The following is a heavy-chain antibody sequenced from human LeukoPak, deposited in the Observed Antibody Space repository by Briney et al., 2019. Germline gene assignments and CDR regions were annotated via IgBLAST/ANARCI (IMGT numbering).Heavy chain of an antibody. CDR2: INQDGSEK. Sequence: GRSLRLSCAASKFTFSVYWMSWVRQAPGKGLEWVANINQDGSEKYYGDSVKGRFSISRDNAKNSLFLQMNSLRDEDTAVYFCARSHRSFASGSGDYWGQGTLVTVSS. V-gene: IGHV3-7*05. J-gene: IGHJ4*02. D-gene: IGHD3-10*01. CDR3: ARSHRSFASGSGDY. CDR1: KFTFSVYW.